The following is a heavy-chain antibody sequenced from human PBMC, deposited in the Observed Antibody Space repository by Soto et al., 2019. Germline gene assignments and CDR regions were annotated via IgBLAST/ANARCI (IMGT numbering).Heavy chain of an antibody. CDR3: AMGEPGVVVVAAYDAFDI. Sequence: QVQLVQSGADVKKPGSSVKVSCKASGGTFSSYAISWVRQAPGQGLEWMGGIIPIFGTANYAQKFQGRVTITADKSTSTAYMELSSLRSEDTAVYYCAMGEPGVVVVAAYDAFDIWGQGTMVTVSS. D-gene: IGHD2-15*01. CDR1: GGTFSSYA. CDR2: IIPIFGTA. V-gene: IGHV1-69*06. J-gene: IGHJ3*02.